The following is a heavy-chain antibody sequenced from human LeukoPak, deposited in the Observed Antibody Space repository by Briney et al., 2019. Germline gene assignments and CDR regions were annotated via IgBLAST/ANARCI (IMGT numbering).Heavy chain of an antibody. CDR1: GGSISSYY. CDR3: ARTGVVATSYFFDY. Sequence: SETLSLTCTVSGGSISSYYWSWIRQPPGKGLEWIGFIYYSGSANYNPSLRSRVTMSVDTSKTQFSLKLTSVTAADTAVYYCARTGVVATSYFFDYWGQGILVTVSS. D-gene: IGHD5-12*01. J-gene: IGHJ4*02. CDR2: IYYSGSA. V-gene: IGHV4-59*01.